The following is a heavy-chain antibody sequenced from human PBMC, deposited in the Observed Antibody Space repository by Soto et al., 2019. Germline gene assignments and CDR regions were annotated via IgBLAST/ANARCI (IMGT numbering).Heavy chain of an antibody. J-gene: IGHJ4*02. Sequence: PSETLSLTCTVSGDSVTSGHYYWSWIRQHPGKGLEWIGSIYNSGSTYYNPSLRSRLTISSDTSKNQFSLRLVSVTAADTAVYYFARGSRYYFDTCGYYYFDYWGQGTRVTVSS. CDR2: IYNSGST. D-gene: IGHD3-22*01. CDR3: ARGSRYYFDTCGYYYFDY. CDR1: GDSVTSGHYY. V-gene: IGHV4-31*03.